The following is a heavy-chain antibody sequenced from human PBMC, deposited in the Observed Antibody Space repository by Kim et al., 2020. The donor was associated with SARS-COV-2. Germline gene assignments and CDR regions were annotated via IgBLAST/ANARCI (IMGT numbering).Heavy chain of an antibody. J-gene: IGHJ4*02. CDR3: ARVDIVVVVAANDY. Sequence: ASVKVSCKASGYTFTSYGISWVRQAPGQGLEWMGWISAYNGNTNYAQKLQGRVTMTTDTSTSTAYMELRSLRSDDTAVYYCARVDIVVVVAANDYWAREPWSPSPQ. D-gene: IGHD2-15*01. V-gene: IGHV1-18*01. CDR1: GYTFTSYG. CDR2: ISAYNGNT.